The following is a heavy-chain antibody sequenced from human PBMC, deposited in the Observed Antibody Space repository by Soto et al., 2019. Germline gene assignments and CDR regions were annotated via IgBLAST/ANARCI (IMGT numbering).Heavy chain of an antibody. Sequence: SETLSLTCAVYGGSFSGYYWSWIRQPPGKGLEWIGEINHSGSTNYNPSLKSRVTISVDTSKNQFSLKLSSVTAADTAVYYCARGKGYNLRGGFDYWGQGTLVTVSS. V-gene: IGHV4-34*01. CDR3: ARGKGYNLRGGFDY. J-gene: IGHJ4*02. CDR1: GGSFSGYY. CDR2: INHSGST. D-gene: IGHD5-12*01.